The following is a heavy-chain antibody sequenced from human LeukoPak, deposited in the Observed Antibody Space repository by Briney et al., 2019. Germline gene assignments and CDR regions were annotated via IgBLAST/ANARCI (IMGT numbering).Heavy chain of an antibody. CDR2: IYYSGST. D-gene: IGHD2-21*01. CDR3: SLWRTWFDL. CDR1: GGAISNYY. Sequence: SETLSLTCTVSGGAISNYYWSWIWQPPGKGLEWIGYIYYSGSTNYNPSLKSRVIISVDTSKNQFSLKLSSVTAADTAVYARSLWRTWFDLWGQGTLVSVSS. V-gene: IGHV4-59*01. J-gene: IGHJ5*02.